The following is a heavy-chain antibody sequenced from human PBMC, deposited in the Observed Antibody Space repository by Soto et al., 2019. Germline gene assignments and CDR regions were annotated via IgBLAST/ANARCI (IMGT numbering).Heavy chain of an antibody. CDR2: ISDDGASI. Sequence: PGGSLRLSCEASGFSFRSFAINWVRQAPGRGLEWVSYISDDGASIYYADSLKGRFTISRDNAKNSLSLQMNNLRAEDTAVYYCARENSVQAWLHHFDHWGLGTLVTVSS. CDR3: ARENSVQAWLHHFDH. V-gene: IGHV3-48*03. D-gene: IGHD5-18*01. CDR1: GFSFRSFA. J-gene: IGHJ4*02.